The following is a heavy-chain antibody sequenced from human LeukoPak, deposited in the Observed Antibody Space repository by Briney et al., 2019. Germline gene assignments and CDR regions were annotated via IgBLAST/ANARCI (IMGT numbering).Heavy chain of an antibody. V-gene: IGHV4-31*03. D-gene: IGHD3-3*01. CDR1: GGSISSCGNY. J-gene: IGHJ4*02. CDR2: IYYSGGT. CDR3: ARSGASGYYTSHYFDY. Sequence: SETLSLTCTVSGGSISSCGNYWSWIRQHPGNGLEWRGYIYYSGGTYYNPSLKSGVTISVDTSKNQFSLKLSSVTAADTALYYCARSGASGYYTSHYFDYWGQGTLVTVSS.